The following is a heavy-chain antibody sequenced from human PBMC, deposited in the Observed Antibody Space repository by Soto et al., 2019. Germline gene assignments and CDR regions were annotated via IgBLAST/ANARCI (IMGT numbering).Heavy chain of an antibody. CDR3: AKGRTGNTKNLFDY. Sequence: HPGGSLRLSCAASGFTFSGYAMSWVRQVPGKGLEWVSSISISGGTTYYADSVKGRFTISRDNSKNTLFLQMNSLRAEDTAVYHCAKGRTGNTKNLFDYWGQGTLVTVSS. CDR1: GFTFSGYA. D-gene: IGHD1-1*01. CDR2: ISISGGTT. V-gene: IGHV3-23*01. J-gene: IGHJ4*02.